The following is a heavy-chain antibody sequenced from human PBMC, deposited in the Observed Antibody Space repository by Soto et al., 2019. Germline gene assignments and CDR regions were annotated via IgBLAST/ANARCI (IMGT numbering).Heavy chain of an antibody. J-gene: IGHJ4*02. Sequence: GGSLRLSCSASGFTFTTYSMHWVRQTPERGLEYVSAIGPNGSPTFYADSVKGRFTTSRDNSKNTLYLQMSSLRPDDTAVYYCVKRWSSSEPDYWGQGTLVTVSS. CDR2: IGPNGSPT. CDR3: VKRWSSSEPDY. D-gene: IGHD6-6*01. V-gene: IGHV3-64D*08. CDR1: GFTFTTYS.